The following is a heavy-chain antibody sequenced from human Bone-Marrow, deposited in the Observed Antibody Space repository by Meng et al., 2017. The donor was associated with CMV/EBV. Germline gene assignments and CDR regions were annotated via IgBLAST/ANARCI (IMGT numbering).Heavy chain of an antibody. Sequence: GESLKISCEGSGFTFINYEMNWFRQAPGKGLEWLSFISVTSLVKNYAESVEGRFTISRDNAGNSLFLQMNGLRDDDTGVYYRVRDQVQVEADSRGPFDLWGHGTLVTVSS. CDR2: ISVTSLVK. CDR1: GFTFINYE. CDR3: VRDQVQVEADSRGPFDL. D-gene: IGHD2-15*01. J-gene: IGHJ4*01. V-gene: IGHV3-48*03.